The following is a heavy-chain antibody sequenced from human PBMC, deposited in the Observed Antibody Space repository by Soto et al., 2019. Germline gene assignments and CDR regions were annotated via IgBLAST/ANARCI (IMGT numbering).Heavy chain of an antibody. CDR1: S. CDR3: ARGHNYYGSGRYYNHRLYSLDH. D-gene: IGHD3-10*01. Sequence: SLGSIRKPPAKVLGWIGYIYYSGSTNYNPSLKSRVTISVDTSKNQFSLKLSSVTAADTAVYYCARGHNYYGSGRYYNHRLYSLDHRGHGTLVTFSS. V-gene: IGHV4-59*01. J-gene: IGHJ4*01. CDR2: IYYSGST.